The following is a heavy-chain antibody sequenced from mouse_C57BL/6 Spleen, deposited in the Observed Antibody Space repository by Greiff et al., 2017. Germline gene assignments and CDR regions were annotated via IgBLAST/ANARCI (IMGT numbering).Heavy chain of an antibody. CDR3: ARGVTTALYYSMDY. V-gene: IGHV5-17*01. Sequence: EVKLMESGGGLVKPGGSLKLSCAASGFTFSDYGMHWVRQAPEKGLEWVAYISSGSSTIYYADTVKGRFTISRDNAKNTLFLQMTSLRSEDTAMYYCARGVTTALYYSMDYWGKGTSVTVSS. J-gene: IGHJ4*01. D-gene: IGHD2-2*01. CDR2: ISSGSSTI. CDR1: GFTFSDYG.